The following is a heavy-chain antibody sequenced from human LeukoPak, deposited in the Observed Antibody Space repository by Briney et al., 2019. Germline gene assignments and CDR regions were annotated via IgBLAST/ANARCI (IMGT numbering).Heavy chain of an antibody. J-gene: IGHJ4*03. V-gene: IGHV4-34*01. D-gene: IGHD5-24*01. CDR2: IDHRGDA. CDR3: ARGATISETGYFDF. Sequence: PSETLSLTCAVYGGSFSRYYWSWIRQSPGKGLEWIAEIDHRGDANYNPSVKSRVTISVDTSKNQFSLKVRSLSAADTAVYYCARGATISETGYFDFWGQGTLVTVSS. CDR1: GGSFSRYY.